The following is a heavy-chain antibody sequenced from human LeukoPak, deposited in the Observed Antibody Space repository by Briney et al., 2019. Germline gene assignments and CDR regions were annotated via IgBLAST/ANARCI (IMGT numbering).Heavy chain of an antibody. CDR3: ARRSHYYYYGMDV. J-gene: IGHJ6*02. CDR1: GGSISSSNW. V-gene: IGHV4-4*02. Sequence: SETLSLTCAVSGGSISSSNWWSWVRQPPGKGLEWIGEIYHSGSTNYNPSLKSRVTISVDKSKNQFSLKLSSVTAADTAVYYCARRSHYYYYGMDVWGQGTTVTVSS. CDR2: IYHSGST.